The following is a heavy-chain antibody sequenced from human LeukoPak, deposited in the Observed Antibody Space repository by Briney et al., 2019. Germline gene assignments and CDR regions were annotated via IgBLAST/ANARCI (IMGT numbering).Heavy chain of an antibody. CDR2: IYYSGST. V-gene: IGHV4-30-4*08. J-gene: IGHJ3*02. D-gene: IGHD4-11*01. CDR3: ARIGSAQYADAFDI. CDR1: GGSLSSGDYY. Sequence: SQTLSLTCTVSGGSLSSGDYYWSWIRQPPGKGLEWIGYIYYSGSTYYNPSLKSRVTISVDTSKNQFSLKLSSVTAADTAVYYCARIGSAQYADAFDIWGQGTMVTVSS.